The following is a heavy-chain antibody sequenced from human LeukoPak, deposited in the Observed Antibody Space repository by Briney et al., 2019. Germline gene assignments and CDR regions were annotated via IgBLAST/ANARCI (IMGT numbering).Heavy chain of an antibody. CDR2: ISCSSSGSTSII. CDR3: ARDFWSGYYTED. Sequence: GGSLRLSCEFSGIIFSTYAMNWVRQAPGKGLEWISYISCSSSGSTSIIHYADSVKGRFTISRDNAKNSLHLQMDSLSAEDTAVYYCARDFWSGYYTEDWGQGALVIVSS. D-gene: IGHD3-3*01. J-gene: IGHJ4*02. V-gene: IGHV3-48*04. CDR1: GIIFSTYA.